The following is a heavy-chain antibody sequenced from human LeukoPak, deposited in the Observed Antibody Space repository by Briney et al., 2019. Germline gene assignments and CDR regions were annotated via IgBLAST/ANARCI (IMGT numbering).Heavy chain of an antibody. CDR3: ARVGYYDFWSGYLDY. V-gene: IGHV1-18*01. CDR1: GYTFTRCG. CDR2: ISAYNGNT. J-gene: IGHJ4*02. D-gene: IGHD3-3*01. Sequence: ASVKVSCKASGYTFTRCGISWVRQAPGQGLEWMGWISAYNGNTNYAQKLQGRVTMTTDTSTSTAYMELRSLRSDDTAVYYCARVGYYDFWSGYLDYWGQGTLVTVSS.